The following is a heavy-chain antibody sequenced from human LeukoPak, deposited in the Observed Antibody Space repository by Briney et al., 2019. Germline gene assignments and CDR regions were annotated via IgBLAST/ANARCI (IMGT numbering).Heavy chain of an antibody. J-gene: IGHJ6*02. Sequence: GGSLRLSCAASGFTFSSYAMSWVRQAPGKGLEWVSSMGSGSPYIYYADSMRGRFTISRDNANNLLFLHMNSLRVDDTAVYYCVRAVGVVTNYSGMDVWGQGTTVIVSS. CDR2: MGSGSPYI. D-gene: IGHD2-21*01. V-gene: IGHV3-21*01. CDR1: GFTFSSYA. CDR3: VRAVGVVTNYSGMDV.